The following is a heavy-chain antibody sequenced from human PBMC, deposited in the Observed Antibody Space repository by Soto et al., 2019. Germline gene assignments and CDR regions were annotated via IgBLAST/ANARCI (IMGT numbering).Heavy chain of an antibody. Sequence: QITLKESGPTLVKPTQTLTLTCTFSGFSLNTRGVGVGWIRQPPGRALEWLALIYWDDDDTRYSASLKNRLTITKDNSKNQVVLTMPNLDPVDTATYYCVHRRRDLDNKDVDPWGQGTRVTVSS. CDR3: VHRRRDLDNKDVDP. CDR1: GFSLNTRGVG. CDR2: IYWDDDDT. D-gene: IGHD1-20*01. J-gene: IGHJ5*02. V-gene: IGHV2-5*02.